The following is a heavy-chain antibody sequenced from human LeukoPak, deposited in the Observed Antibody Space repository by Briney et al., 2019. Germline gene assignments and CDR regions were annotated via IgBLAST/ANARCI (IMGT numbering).Heavy chain of an antibody. CDR3: ARDLKYSSGWWGIFDY. CDR2: ISYDGSNK. Sequence: GGSLRLSCAASGSTFSTYAMHWVRQAPGKELEWVAVISYDGSNKYHADSVKGRFTISRGNSKNTLYLQMNSLRAEDTAVYYCARDLKYSSGWWGIFDYWGQGTLVTVSS. V-gene: IGHV3-30-3*01. CDR1: GSTFSTYA. D-gene: IGHD6-19*01. J-gene: IGHJ4*02.